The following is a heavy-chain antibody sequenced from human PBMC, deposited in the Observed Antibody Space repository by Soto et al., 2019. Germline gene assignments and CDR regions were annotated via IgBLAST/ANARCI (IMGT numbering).Heavy chain of an antibody. V-gene: IGHV1-18*01. CDR3: ARGPSRRHGGDGSGSFGYYYYGMDV. J-gene: IGHJ6*02. Sequence: ASVKVSCKASGYTFTSYGISWVRQAPGQGLEWMGWISAYNGNTNYAQKLQGRVTMTTDTSTSTAYMELRSLRSDDTAVYYCARGPSRRHGGDGSGSFGYYYYGMDVWGQGTTVTVSS. D-gene: IGHD3-10*01. CDR2: ISAYNGNT. CDR1: GYTFTSYG.